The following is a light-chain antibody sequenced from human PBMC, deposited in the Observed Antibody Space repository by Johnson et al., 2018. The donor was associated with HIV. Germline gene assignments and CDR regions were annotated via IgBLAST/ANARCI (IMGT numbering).Light chain of an antibody. Sequence: QSVLSQPPSVSAAPGHKVTISCSGSSSNIGNNYVSWYQQLPGTAPKLLIYENNKRPSGIPDRFSGSKSGTSATLGITGLQTGDEAVYYCGTWDSSRGSYVFGTGTKVTGL. CDR3: GTWDSSRGSYV. J-gene: IGLJ1*01. CDR1: SSNIGNNY. V-gene: IGLV1-51*02. CDR2: ENN.